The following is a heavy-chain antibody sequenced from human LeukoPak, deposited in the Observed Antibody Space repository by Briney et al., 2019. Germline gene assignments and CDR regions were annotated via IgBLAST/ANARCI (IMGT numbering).Heavy chain of an antibody. CDR3: ARYCSMRCPEYYFDY. J-gene: IGHJ4*02. CDR2: IRQDGTEK. CDR1: GFTFSNYW. Sequence: GGSLRLSCRASGFTFSNYWMSWVRQAPGKGREWVDNIRQDGTEKNYVVSVKGRFTISRDNAKNLLYLQMNSLRAEDTAVYYCARYCSMRCPEYYFDYWGQGTLVTVSS. D-gene: IGHD2-2*01. V-gene: IGHV3-7*01.